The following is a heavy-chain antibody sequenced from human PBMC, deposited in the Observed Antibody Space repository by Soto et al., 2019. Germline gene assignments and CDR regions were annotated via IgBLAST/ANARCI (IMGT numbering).Heavy chain of an antibody. D-gene: IGHD2-15*01. CDR3: AREGRGYCSGSSCYWYFDV. V-gene: IGHV1-18*01. Sequence: QAQLVQSGGEVKKPGASVTVSCKASGYTFTNYAINWVRQAPGQGLEWMGWISAFNGNTNYAQNFKGRVTMTTDTSMSTAYMDLTSRTSDDTAVYYCAREGRGYCSGSSCYWYFDVWGRGTPVTVSS. CDR1: GYTFTNYA. CDR2: ISAFNGNT. J-gene: IGHJ2*01.